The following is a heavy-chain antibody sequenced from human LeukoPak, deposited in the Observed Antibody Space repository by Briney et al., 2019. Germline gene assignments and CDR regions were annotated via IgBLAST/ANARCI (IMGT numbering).Heavy chain of an antibody. D-gene: IGHD4-11*01. V-gene: IGHV4-34*01. J-gene: IGHJ3*02. CDR2: INHSGST. CDR1: GRSFSGYY. Sequence: SETLSLTCAVYGRSFSGYYWSWIRQPTGKGLEWSGEINHSGSTNYNPSLKSRVTISVDTSKNQFSLKLSSVTAADTAVYYCASDTVTTGNDAFDIWGQGTMVTVSS. CDR3: ASDTVTTGNDAFDI.